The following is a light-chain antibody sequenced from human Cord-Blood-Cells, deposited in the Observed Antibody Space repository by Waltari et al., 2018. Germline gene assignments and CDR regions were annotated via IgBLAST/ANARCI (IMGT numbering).Light chain of an antibody. V-gene: IGKV3-20*01. Sequence: EIVLTQSPGTLSLSPGERATLSCRASQSVSSSYLAWYQQKPGQAPRLLIYGASSRDTGIPDRFSGSGSGTDFTLTISILEPEDFAGYYCQQYGSSPYTFGQGTKLEIK. CDR1: QSVSSSY. CDR2: GAS. J-gene: IGKJ2*01. CDR3: QQYGSSPYT.